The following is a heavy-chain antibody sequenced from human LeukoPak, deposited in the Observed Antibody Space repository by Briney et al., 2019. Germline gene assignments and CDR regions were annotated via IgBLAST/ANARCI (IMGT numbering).Heavy chain of an antibody. D-gene: IGHD3-3*01. V-gene: IGHV1-69*13. CDR1: GGSFTSYG. J-gene: IGHJ4*02. CDR3: AAGGAYEFRDDY. Sequence: GASGKVSCKASGGSFTSYGISWVRQAPGQGLEWMGKIIPIYGRANYGQKFQGRVTITADELTTTSYMELSSLTAEDMAVYYCAAGGAYEFRDDYWGQGTLVTVSS. CDR2: IIPIYGRA.